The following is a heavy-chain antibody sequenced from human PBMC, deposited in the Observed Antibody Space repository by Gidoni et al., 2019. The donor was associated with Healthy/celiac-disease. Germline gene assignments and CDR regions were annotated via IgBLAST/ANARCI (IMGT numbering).Heavy chain of an antibody. J-gene: IGHJ4*02. Sequence: VRQAPGKGLEWVSAISGSGGSTYYADSVKGRFTISRDNSKNTLYLQMNSLRAEDTAVYYCATGRGIYYYDSSGYIDYWGQGTLVTVSS. V-gene: IGHV3-23*01. CDR3: ATGRGIYYYDSSGYIDY. D-gene: IGHD3-22*01. CDR2: ISGSGGST.